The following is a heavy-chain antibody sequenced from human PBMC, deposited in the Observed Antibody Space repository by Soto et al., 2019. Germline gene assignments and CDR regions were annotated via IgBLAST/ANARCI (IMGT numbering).Heavy chain of an antibody. V-gene: IGHV3-7*01. CDR2: INPNGNEK. D-gene: IGHD6-19*01. J-gene: IGHJ4*02. CDR3: ASGVAGSY. Sequence: EVQVVESGGGLVQPGGSLRLSCAASGFTFSNYWMTWVRQAPGKGLEWVANINPNGNEKYYVGSVKGRFSISRDNAENSLYLQLNSLRAEDTAVYYCASGVAGSYWGQGNLVTVSS. CDR1: GFTFSNYW.